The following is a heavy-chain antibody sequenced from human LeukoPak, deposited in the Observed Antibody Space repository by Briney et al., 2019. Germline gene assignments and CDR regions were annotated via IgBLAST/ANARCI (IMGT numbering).Heavy chain of an antibody. D-gene: IGHD7-27*01. CDR3: ASFFLGSWYFDL. CDR2: INSDGSST. CDR1: GFTFSNYW. Sequence: QPGGSLRLSCAASGFTFSNYWMHWVRQAPGKGLVWVSRINSDGSSTSYADSVKGRFTISRDNAKNTLYLEMNSLRAEDTAVYYCASFFLGSWYFDLWGRGTLVTVSS. V-gene: IGHV3-74*01. J-gene: IGHJ2*01.